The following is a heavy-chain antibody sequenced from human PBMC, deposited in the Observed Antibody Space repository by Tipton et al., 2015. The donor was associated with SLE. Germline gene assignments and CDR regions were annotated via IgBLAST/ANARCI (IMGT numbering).Heavy chain of an antibody. CDR1: GGSITRSTYY. CDR3: ARGRIAVAGNHFDY. D-gene: IGHD6-19*01. CDR2: IYDSGST. V-gene: IGHV4-39*07. J-gene: IGHJ4*02. Sequence: TLSLTCTVSGGSITRSTYYWGWIRQPPGQGLEWIGNIYDSGSTYYNPSLKSRVTISVDTSKNQFSLKLSSVTAADTAVYYCARGRIAVAGNHFDYWGQGTLVTVSS.